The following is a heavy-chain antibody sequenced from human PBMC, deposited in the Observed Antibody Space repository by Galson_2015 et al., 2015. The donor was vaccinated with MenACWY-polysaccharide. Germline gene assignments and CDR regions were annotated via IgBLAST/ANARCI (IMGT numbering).Heavy chain of an antibody. CDR2: ISYDGSNK. CDR1: GFTFSSYA. CDR3: ARGPLNHFDYYYYGMDV. D-gene: IGHD1-14*01. Sequence: SLRLSCAASGFTFSSYAMHWVRQAPGKGLEWVAVISYDGSNKYYADSVKGRFTISRDNSKNTLYLQMNSLRAEDTAVYYCARGPLNHFDYYYYGMDVWGQGTTVTVSS. V-gene: IGHV3-30-3*01. J-gene: IGHJ6*02.